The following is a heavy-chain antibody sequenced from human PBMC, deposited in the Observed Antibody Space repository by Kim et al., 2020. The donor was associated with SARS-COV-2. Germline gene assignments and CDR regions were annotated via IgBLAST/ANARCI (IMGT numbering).Heavy chain of an antibody. CDR3: GRDLRMGLGDNSYGVHV. CDR1: GFTFSSFW. V-gene: IGHV3-7*01. CDR2: IKFNGRET. Sequence: GGSLRLSCAASGFTFSSFWMTWVRQAPGKRLEWVANIKFNGRETNYLDSVKGRFTISRDNDKNSLFLQMNSLRVDDTAVYYCGRDLRMGLGDNSYGVHVWCRVTPFTVTS. D-gene: IGHD3-10*01. J-gene: IGHJ6*02.